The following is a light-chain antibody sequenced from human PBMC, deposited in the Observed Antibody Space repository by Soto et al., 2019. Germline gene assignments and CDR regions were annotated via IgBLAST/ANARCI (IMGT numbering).Light chain of an antibody. CDR1: IHYDF. J-gene: IGLJ1*01. CDR2: EVS. Sequence: QSVLAQPASVSGSPGQSITISCTGYIHYDFVSWYQQHPGTAPKLVIYEVSNRPSGTSDRFSGSKSGHTASLTISGLQTEDEAVYYCGLYTSENTYVFGTGTKVTVL. CDR3: GLYTSENTYV. V-gene: IGLV2-14*01.